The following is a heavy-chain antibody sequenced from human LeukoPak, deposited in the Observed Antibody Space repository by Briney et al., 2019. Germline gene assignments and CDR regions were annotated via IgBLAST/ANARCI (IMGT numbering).Heavy chain of an antibody. CDR1: GLTFDAYG. CDR2: IKWNGSRT. CDR3: ARDLRHPDAFDI. V-gene: IGHV3-20*04. Sequence: PGGSLRLSCALSGLTFDAYGMSWVRHAPGKGLGWVAGIKWNGSRTGYADAGKGRVTISRDNAKISLYLQMNSLRAEDTALYYCARDLRHPDAFDIWGQGTMVTVSS. J-gene: IGHJ3*02. D-gene: IGHD6-25*01.